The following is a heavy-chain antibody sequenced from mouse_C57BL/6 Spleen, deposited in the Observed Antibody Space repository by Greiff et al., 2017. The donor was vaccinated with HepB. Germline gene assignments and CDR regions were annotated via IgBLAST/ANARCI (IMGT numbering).Heavy chain of an antibody. CDR1: GYTFTSYW. D-gene: IGHD1-2*01. J-gene: IGHJ2*01. V-gene: IGHV1-69*01. CDR3: ARKSIKDYFDY. Sequence: QVQLQQPGAELVMPGASVKLSCKASGYTFTSYWMHWVKQRTGQGLEWIGEIDPSDSYTNYNQKFKGKSTLTVDKSSSTAYMQLSSLTSEDSAVYYCARKSIKDYFDYWGQGTTLTVSS. CDR2: IDPSDSYT.